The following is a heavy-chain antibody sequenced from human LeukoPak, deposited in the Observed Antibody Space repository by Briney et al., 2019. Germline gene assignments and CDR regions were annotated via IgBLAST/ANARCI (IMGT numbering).Heavy chain of an antibody. CDR1: GGSFSGYY. Sequence: SETLSLTCAVYGGSFSGYYWSWIRQPPGKGLEWIGEINHSGSTNYNPSLKSRVTLSVDTSKNQFSLRLSSVTAADTAVYYCAREEQHHTFDIWGQGTMVTVSS. J-gene: IGHJ3*02. CDR2: INHSGST. D-gene: IGHD6-13*01. V-gene: IGHV4-34*01. CDR3: AREEQHHTFDI.